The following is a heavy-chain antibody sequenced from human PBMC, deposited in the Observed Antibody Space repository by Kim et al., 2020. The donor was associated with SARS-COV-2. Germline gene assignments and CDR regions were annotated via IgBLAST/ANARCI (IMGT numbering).Heavy chain of an antibody. Sequence: GGSLRLSCAASGFTFSGYCMSWVRQAPGKGLEWVASISGSDTITYYKDSVNGRFTISRDNSQNTLHLQMNSLRAEDTAVYYCAKRRRGNYQGNYLDSWGQGTLVTVSS. V-gene: IGHV3-23*01. D-gene: IGHD1-7*01. CDR1: GFTFSGYC. CDR2: ISGSDTIT. J-gene: IGHJ4*02. CDR3: AKRRRGNYQGNYLDS.